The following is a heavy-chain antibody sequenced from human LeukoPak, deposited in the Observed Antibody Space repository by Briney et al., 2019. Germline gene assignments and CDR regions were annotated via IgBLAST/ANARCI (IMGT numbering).Heavy chain of an antibody. CDR1: GFTFSSHW. CDR2: IKSDGSRT. CDR3: GRAMEVYQLLPDY. Sequence: GGSLRLSCAASGFTFSSHWMHWVSQAPGKGLVWVSRIKSDGSRTTYADSVKGRFTISRDNAKNTLYLQMNSLRAEDTAVYYCGRAMEVYQLLPDYWGQGTLVTVSS. V-gene: IGHV3-74*01. J-gene: IGHJ4*02. D-gene: IGHD2-2*01.